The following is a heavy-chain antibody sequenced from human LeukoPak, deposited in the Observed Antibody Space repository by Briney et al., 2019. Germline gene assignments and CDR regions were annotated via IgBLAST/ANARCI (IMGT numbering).Heavy chain of an antibody. J-gene: IGHJ4*02. CDR3: ATTTAGLDY. CDR2: INQDGSER. D-gene: IGHD4-17*01. CDR1: VFTFSTYW. Sequence: PGGSLRLSCARSVFTFSTYWMRWVRQTPGKGLEWVANINQDGSERYFVDSVKGRFTISRDNAKNSLYLQMNSLRADDTAVYYCATTTAGLDYWGQGTLVTVSS. V-gene: IGHV3-7*01.